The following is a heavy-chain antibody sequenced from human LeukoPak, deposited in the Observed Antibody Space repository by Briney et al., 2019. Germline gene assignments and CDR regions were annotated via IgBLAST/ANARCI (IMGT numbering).Heavy chain of an antibody. V-gene: IGHV4-59*01. CDR1: GGSISTYY. D-gene: IGHD3/OR15-3a*01. CDR3: ARTPPTTWTNHFDY. J-gene: IGHJ4*02. CDR2: MYYSGST. Sequence: PSETLSLTCTVSGGSISTYYWNWIRQSPGKGLEWIGYMYYSGSTNYNPSLKSRVTISVDTSKNESSLKLSSVTAADTAVYYCARTPPTTWTNHFDYWGQGTLVTVSS.